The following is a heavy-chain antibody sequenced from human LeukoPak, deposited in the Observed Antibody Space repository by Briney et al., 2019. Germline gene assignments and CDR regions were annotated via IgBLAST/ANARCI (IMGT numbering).Heavy chain of an antibody. CDR1: GGSISSGGYY. CDR2: IYYSGST. J-gene: IGHJ6*03. CDR3: ARARRDHYYYYYMDV. V-gene: IGHV4-31*03. D-gene: IGHD5-24*01. Sequence: PSQTLSLTCTVSGGSISSGGYYWSWIRQHPGKGLEWIGYIYYSGSTYYNPSLKSRVTISVDTSKNQFSLKLSSVTAADTAVYYCARARRDHYYYYYMDVWGQGTTVTVSS.